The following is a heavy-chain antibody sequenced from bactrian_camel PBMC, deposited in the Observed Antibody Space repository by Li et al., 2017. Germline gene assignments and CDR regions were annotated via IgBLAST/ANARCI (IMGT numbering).Heavy chain of an antibody. CDR1: GRTGHLSC. Sequence: HVQLVESGGGSVKTGGSLKLSCAASGRTGHLSCLGWFRQAPGKEREGVAVTDSDGTTRYAASVQGRFTISKDNAENTLYLQMNRLKPEDTAMYYCAVRGGGRCSAQRQRSDWEAWGQGTQVTVS. CDR2: TDSDGTT. CDR3: AVRGGGRCSAQRQRSDWEA. V-gene: IGHV3S53*01. J-gene: IGHJ4*01. D-gene: IGHD4*01.